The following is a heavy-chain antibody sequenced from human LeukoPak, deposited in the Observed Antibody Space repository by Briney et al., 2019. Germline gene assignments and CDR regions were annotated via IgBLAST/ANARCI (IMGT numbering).Heavy chain of an antibody. CDR2: INAGNGNT. J-gene: IGHJ4*02. D-gene: IGHD6-19*01. CDR1: GYTFTSYA. CDR3: ARALGAVAGTGYYFDY. V-gene: IGHV1-3*01. Sequence: ASVKVSCKASGYTFTSYAMHWVRQAPGQRLEWMGWINAGNGNTKYSQKFQGRVTITRDTSASTAYMELSSLRSEDTAVYYCARALGAVAGTGYYFDYWGQGTLVTVSS.